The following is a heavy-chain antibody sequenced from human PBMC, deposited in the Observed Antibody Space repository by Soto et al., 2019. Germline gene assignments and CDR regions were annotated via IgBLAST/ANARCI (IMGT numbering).Heavy chain of an antibody. CDR2: IWYDGSNK. CDR3: ARDSNYYDSSGYYRAEYFQH. D-gene: IGHD3-22*01. CDR1: GFTFSSYG. Sequence: GGSLRLSCAASGFTFSSYGMHWVRQAPGKGLEWVAVIWYDGSNKYYADSVKGRFTISRDNSKNTLYLQMNSLRAEDTAVYYCARDSNYYDSSGYYRAEYFQHWGQGTLVTVSS. V-gene: IGHV3-33*01. J-gene: IGHJ1*01.